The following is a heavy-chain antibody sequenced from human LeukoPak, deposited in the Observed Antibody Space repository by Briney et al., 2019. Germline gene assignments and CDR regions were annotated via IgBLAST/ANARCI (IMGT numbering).Heavy chain of an antibody. CDR2: ISSSGGST. CDR1: GFTFSSYG. V-gene: IGHV3-23*01. D-gene: IGHD4-17*01. Sequence: GGSLRLSCAASGFTFSSYGMSWVRQAPGKGLEWVSAISSSGGSTYYADSVKGRFTISRDNSKNTLYLQMNSLRAEDTAVYYCAKRSRGDYGDYEYWGQGTLVTVSS. J-gene: IGHJ4*02. CDR3: AKRSRGDYGDYEY.